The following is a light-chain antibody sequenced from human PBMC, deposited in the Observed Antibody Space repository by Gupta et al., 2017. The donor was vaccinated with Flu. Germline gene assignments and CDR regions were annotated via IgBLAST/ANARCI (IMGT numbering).Light chain of an antibody. CDR1: SSNIGSDP. CDR2: YNN. V-gene: IGLV1-44*01. J-gene: IGLJ3*02. Sequence: QSVQTQPPSASGTPGQTVTISCSGSSSNIGSDPVNWYQHLPGTAPKLLIYYNNQRPSGVPDRFAGSKSGTSASLAINGLQAEDEADYYCAAWDHSLNGRVFGGGTKLTVL. CDR3: AAWDHSLNGRV.